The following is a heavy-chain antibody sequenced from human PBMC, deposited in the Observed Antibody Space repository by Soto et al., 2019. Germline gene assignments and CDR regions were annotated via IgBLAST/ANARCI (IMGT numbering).Heavy chain of an antibody. Sequence: ASVKVSCKASDYTFTSYGISWVRQAPGQGLEWMGWISAYNGNTNCAQKLQGRVTMTTDSSTSTAYMELRSLRSDDTAVYYCARDLGSHVHWLVPHYYYVKYVWGQGNTVTVSS. CDR3: ARDLGSHVHWLVPHYYYVKYV. CDR2: ISAYNGNT. J-gene: IGHJ6*02. D-gene: IGHD6-19*01. CDR1: DYTFTSYG. V-gene: IGHV1-18*01.